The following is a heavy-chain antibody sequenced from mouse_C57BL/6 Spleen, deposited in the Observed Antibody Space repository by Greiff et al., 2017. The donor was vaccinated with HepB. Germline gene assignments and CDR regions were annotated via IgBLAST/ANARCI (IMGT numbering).Heavy chain of an antibody. V-gene: IGHV14-3*01. Sequence: VQLQQSVAELVRPGASVKLSCTASGFNIKNTYMHWVKQRPEQGLEWIGRIDPANGNTKYAPKFQGKATITADTSSNTAYLQLSSLTSEDTAINYCAKEGNFNYNGSRWYLDVWGTGTTVTVSS. D-gene: IGHD1-1*01. J-gene: IGHJ1*03. CDR2: IDPANGNT. CDR1: GFNIKNTY. CDR3: AKEGNFNYNGSRWYLDV.